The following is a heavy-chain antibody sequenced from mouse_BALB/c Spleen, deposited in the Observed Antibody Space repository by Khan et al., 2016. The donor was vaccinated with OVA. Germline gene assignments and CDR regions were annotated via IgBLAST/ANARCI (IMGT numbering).Heavy chain of an antibody. CDR1: GFTFSSYG. V-gene: IGHV5-6*01. Sequence: EVELVESGGDLVKPGGSLKLSCAASGFTFSSYGMSWVRQTPDKRLEWVATISSGGDYTYYPDSVKGRFTISRDNAKNTLYLQMSSLKSEDKAVYYCASHLTGSFAYWGQGTLVTVSA. J-gene: IGHJ3*01. CDR3: ASHLTGSFAY. D-gene: IGHD4-1*01. CDR2: ISSGGDYT.